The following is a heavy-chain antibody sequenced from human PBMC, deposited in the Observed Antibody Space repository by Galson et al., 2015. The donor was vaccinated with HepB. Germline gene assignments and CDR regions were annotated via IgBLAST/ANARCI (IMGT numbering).Heavy chain of an antibody. J-gene: IGHJ5*02. Sequence: SLRLSCAASGFTFSGSAMHWVRQASGKGLEWVGRIRSKANSYATAYAASVKGRFTISRDDSKNTAYLQMNSLKTEDTAVYYCTRTPPPSQAMGQRVNWFDPWGQGTLVTVSS. CDR2: IRSKANSYAT. CDR3: TRTPPPSQAMGQRVNWFDP. V-gene: IGHV3-73*01. CDR1: GFTFSGSA. D-gene: IGHD5-18*01.